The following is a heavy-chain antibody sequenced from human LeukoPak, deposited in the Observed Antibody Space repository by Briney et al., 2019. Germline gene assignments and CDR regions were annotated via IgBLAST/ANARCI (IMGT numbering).Heavy chain of an antibody. CDR3: AKAFMVRGVTVDY. J-gene: IGHJ4*02. D-gene: IGHD3-10*01. CDR2: ISYDGSNK. V-gene: IGHV3-30*18. CDR1: GFTFSSYG. Sequence: PGRSLRLSCAASGFTFSSYGMHWVRQAPGKGLEWVAVISYDGSNKYYADSVKGRLTISRDNSKDTLYLQMNSLRAEDTAVYYCAKAFMVRGVTVDYWGQGTLVTVSS.